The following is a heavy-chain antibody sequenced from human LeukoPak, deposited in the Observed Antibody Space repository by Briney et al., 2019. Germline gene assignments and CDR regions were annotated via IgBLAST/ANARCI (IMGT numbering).Heavy chain of an antibody. V-gene: IGHV1-18*01. D-gene: IGHD3-3*01. J-gene: IGHJ4*02. CDR2: ISAYNGNT. CDR1: GYTFTSYG. CDR3: ARPHYDFWSSYLDY. Sequence: ASVKVSCKASGYTFTSYGISWVRQAPGQGLEWMGWISAYNGNTNYAQKLQGRVTMTTDTSTSTAYMELRSLRSDDTAVYYCARPHYDFWSSYLDYWGQGTLVTVSS.